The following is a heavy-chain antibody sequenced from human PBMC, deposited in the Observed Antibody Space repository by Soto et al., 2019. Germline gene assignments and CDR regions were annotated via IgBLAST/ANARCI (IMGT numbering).Heavy chain of an antibody. D-gene: IGHD4-17*01. CDR2: ISGSGGST. CDR1: GFTFSSYA. J-gene: IGHJ6*03. V-gene: IGHV3-23*01. Sequence: EVQLLESGGGLVQPGGSLRLSCAASGFTFSSYAMSWVRQAPGKGLEWVSAISGSGGSTYYADSVKGRFTISRDNSKNTLYLQMNTRRSEDTAVYYCAKKRVTTVMYYMDVWGKGTTVTVSS. CDR3: AKKRVTTVMYYMDV.